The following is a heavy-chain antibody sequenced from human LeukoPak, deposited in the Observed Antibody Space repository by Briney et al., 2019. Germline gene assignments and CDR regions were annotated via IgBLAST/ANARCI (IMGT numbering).Heavy chain of an antibody. CDR1: GFTFSSYA. D-gene: IGHD3-10*01. CDR2: ISYDGSNK. J-gene: IGHJ3*02. CDR3: ARDLLMVRGVIMGGMGPFDI. Sequence: GRSLRLSCAASGFTFSSYAMHWVRQAPGKGLEWVAVISYDGSNKYYADSVKGRFPISRDNSKNTLYLQMNSLRAEDPAVYYCARDLLMVRGVIMGGMGPFDIWGQGTMVTVSS. V-gene: IGHV3-30*04.